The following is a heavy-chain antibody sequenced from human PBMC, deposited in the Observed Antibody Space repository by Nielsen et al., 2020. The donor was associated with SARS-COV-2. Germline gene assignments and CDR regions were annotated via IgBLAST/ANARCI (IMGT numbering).Heavy chain of an antibody. CDR2: ISSSSSTI. CDR3: AADSLGYYYDSSGYYYYGMDV. Sequence: GGSLRLSCAASGFTFSSYSMNWVRQAPGKGLEWVSYISSSSSTIYYADSVKGRFTISRDNAKNSLYLQMNSLRVEDTAVYYCAADSLGYYYDSSGYYYYGMDVWGQGTTVTVSS. J-gene: IGHJ6*02. V-gene: IGHV3-48*01. CDR1: GFTFSSYS. D-gene: IGHD3-22*01.